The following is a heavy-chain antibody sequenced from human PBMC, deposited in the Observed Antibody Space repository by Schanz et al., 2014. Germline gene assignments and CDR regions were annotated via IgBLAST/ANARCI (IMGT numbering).Heavy chain of an antibody. CDR1: GYTFTTYA. CDR2: INTGSGDT. J-gene: IGHJ5*02. CDR3: AKAEYDILTDSYSRLDP. V-gene: IGHV1-18*01. Sequence: QVQLVQSGAEVKKPGASVRVSCKASGYTFTTYAMSWVRQAPGQGLEWMGWINTGSGDTKYSQNFQGRVTMTADTSTNTAYMELRSLRSDDTAVYYCAKAEYDILTDSYSRLDPWGQGTLVTVSS. D-gene: IGHD3-9*01.